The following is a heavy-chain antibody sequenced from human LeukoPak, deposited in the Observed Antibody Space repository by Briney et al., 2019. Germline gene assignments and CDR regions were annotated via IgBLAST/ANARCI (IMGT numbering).Heavy chain of an antibody. J-gene: IGHJ6*03. D-gene: IGHD3-3*01. CDR1: GYTFTSYD. Sequence: ASVKVSCKASGYTFTSYDISWVRQAPGQGLEWMGWISGYNCNTNYAQKLQGRVTMTTDTSTSTAYMELRSLRSDDTAVYYCARVRIFGASYYYMDVWGKGTTVTVSS. CDR2: ISGYNCNT. CDR3: ARVRIFGASYYYMDV. V-gene: IGHV1-18*01.